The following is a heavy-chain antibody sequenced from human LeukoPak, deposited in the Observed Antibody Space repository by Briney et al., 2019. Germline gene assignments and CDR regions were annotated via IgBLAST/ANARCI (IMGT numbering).Heavy chain of an antibody. Sequence: SETLSLTCNVSGASVSSGSYYWSWIRQSPGKELEWIGYVHYSRGTSYNPSLKSRVTISLDTSKNQFFLQLSSVTAADTAVYHCASGQGWLTDHWGRGTLVAVSS. CDR1: GASVSSGSYY. J-gene: IGHJ5*02. V-gene: IGHV4-61*01. D-gene: IGHD5-12*01. CDR2: VHYSRGT. CDR3: ASGQGWLTDH.